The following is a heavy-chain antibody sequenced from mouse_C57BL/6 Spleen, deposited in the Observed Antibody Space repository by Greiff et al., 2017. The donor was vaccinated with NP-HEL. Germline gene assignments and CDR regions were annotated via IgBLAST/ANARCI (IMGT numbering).Heavy chain of an antibody. V-gene: IGHV7-1*01. J-gene: IGHJ1*03. CDR3: ARDYYGSSYGGYFDV. Sequence: EVKLVESGGGLVQSGRSLRLSCATSGFTFSDFYMEWVRQAPGKGLEWIAASRNKANDYTTEYSASVKGRFIVSRDTSQSILYLQMNALRAEDTAIYYCARDYYGSSYGGYFDVWGTGTTVTVSS. D-gene: IGHD1-1*01. CDR1: GFTFSDFY. CDR2: SRNKANDYTT.